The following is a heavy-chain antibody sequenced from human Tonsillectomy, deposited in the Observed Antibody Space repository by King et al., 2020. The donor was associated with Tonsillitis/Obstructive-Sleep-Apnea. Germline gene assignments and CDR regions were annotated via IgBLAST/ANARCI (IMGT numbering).Heavy chain of an antibody. Sequence: VQLVESGGGLVKPGGSLRLSCAASGFTFRNAWMSWVRQAPGKGLEWFGRSKSKTDGGRTDYAAPVKGRFTISRDDSKNTLYLQMNSLKTEDTDVYYCTPGPICSGGSCYSNYYFHHWGQGTLVTVSS. D-gene: IGHD2-15*01. CDR2: SKSKTDGGRT. J-gene: IGHJ4*02. CDR3: TPGPICSGGSCYSNYYFHH. CDR1: GFTFRNAW. V-gene: IGHV3-15*01.